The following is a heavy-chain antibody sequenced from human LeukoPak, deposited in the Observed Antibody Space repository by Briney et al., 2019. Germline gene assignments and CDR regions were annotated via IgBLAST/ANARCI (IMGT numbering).Heavy chain of an antibody. D-gene: IGHD6-13*01. CDR1: GGSFSGYY. V-gene: IGHV4-34*01. J-gene: IGHJ5*02. Sequence: SETLSLTCAVYGGSFSGYYWSWIRQPPGKGLEWVGEINHSGSTNYNPSLKSRVTISVDTSKNQFSLKLSSVTAADTAVYYCARRIAAAGKGFRWFDPWGQGTLVTVSP. CDR2: INHSGST. CDR3: ARRIAAAGKGFRWFDP.